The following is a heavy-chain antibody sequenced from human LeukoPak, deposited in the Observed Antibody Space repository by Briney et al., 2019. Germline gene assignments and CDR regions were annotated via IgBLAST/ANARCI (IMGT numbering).Heavy chain of an antibody. D-gene: IGHD4-17*01. CDR3: ARASHDYGDYSHFDY. J-gene: IGHJ4*02. V-gene: IGHV4-59*12. Sequence: SETLSLTCTVSGGSISSYYWSWIRQPPGKGLEWIGYIYYSGSTNYNPSLKSRVTISVDTSKNQFSLKLSSVTAADTAVCYCARASHDYGDYSHFDYWGQGTLVTVSS. CDR2: IYYSGST. CDR1: GGSISSYY.